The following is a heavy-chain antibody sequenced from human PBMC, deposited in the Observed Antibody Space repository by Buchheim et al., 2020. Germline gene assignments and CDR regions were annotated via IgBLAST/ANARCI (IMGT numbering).Heavy chain of an antibody. CDR3: ARDPPNSGWALDY. Sequence: QVQLVESGGGVVQPGESLRLSCAASGFAFNTHAMHWVRQAPGKGLKWVAFIWYDGSEKHYIDSVKGRFSISRDNSKNTLYLEMNSLRGEDTAVYYCARDPPNSGWALDYWGQGTL. J-gene: IGHJ4*02. D-gene: IGHD6-19*01. CDR1: GFAFNTHA. CDR2: IWYDGSEK. V-gene: IGHV3-33*01.